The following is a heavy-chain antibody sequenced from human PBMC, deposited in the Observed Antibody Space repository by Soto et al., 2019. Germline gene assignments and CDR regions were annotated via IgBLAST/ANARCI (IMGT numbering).Heavy chain of an antibody. Sequence: QVQLQESGPRLVKPSGTLSLSCGVSGGASSSSFWWSWVRQSPGKGLAWIGEVDHSGTTNHNPSLKSRVIISVDKSKAQSFLNLTSVTAADTAVYYCARAFGGYTIFGGLLNHGWDVWGQGTSVTVSS. CDR3: ARAFGGYTIFGGLLNHGWDV. CDR1: GGASSSSFW. CDR2: VDHSGTT. J-gene: IGHJ6*02. V-gene: IGHV4-4*02. D-gene: IGHD3-3*01.